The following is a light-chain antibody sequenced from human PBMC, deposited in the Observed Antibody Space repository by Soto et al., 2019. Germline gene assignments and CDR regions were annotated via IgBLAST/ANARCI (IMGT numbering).Light chain of an antibody. Sequence: DIQMTQSPSTLSASVGDRVTITCRASQRMSGFLAWYQQKPGKAPQLLISDASSLESGVPSRFSGGGSGTAFTLTISSLQPEDFATYYCQHYSSNSGTFGPGTTVDLK. CDR2: DAS. CDR3: QHYSSNSGT. V-gene: IGKV1-5*01. CDR1: QRMSGF. J-gene: IGKJ1*01.